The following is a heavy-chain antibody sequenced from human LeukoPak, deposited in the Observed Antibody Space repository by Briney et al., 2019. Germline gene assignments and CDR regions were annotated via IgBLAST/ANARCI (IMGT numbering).Heavy chain of an antibody. CDR2: ISFSGST. V-gene: IGHV4-39*01. J-gene: IGHJ4*02. D-gene: IGHD2-2*01. Sequence: SETLSLTCTVSGGSIASSNYYWGWIRQPPGKGLEWIATISFSGSTQYNPSLKSRVTISVDTSKNLFSLKLNSVTATDTAVYYCARHTSGSSLDYWGQGSLVTVSS. CDR1: GGSIASSNYY. CDR3: ARHTSGSSLDY.